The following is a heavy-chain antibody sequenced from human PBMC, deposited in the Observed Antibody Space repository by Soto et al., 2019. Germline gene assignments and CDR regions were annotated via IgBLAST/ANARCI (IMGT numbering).Heavy chain of an antibody. D-gene: IGHD1-20*01. J-gene: IGHJ4*02. V-gene: IGHV3-23*01. CDR3: ATVHNTSRSFDY. Sequence: PVGSLRLSCAASGFNFNIYAMTWVRQAPGKGLEWVSTTGATGRTTYYADSVKGRFTVSRDNSKNTLDLQMSNLRAEDTAVYYCATVHNTSRSFDYWGQGTLVTVSS. CDR2: TGATGRTT. CDR1: GFNFNIYA.